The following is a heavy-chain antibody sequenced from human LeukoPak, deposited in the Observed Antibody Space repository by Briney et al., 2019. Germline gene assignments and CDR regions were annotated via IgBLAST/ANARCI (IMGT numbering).Heavy chain of an antibody. D-gene: IGHD4/OR15-4a*01. V-gene: IGHV4-39*07. Sequence: TGGSLRLSCAASGFTFSSYSMNWVRQPPGKGLEWIGSIYYSGSTYYNPSLKSRVTISVDTSKNQFSLKLSSVTAADTAVYYCARVVRRTGANDTAAGFDPWGQGTLVTVSS. CDR3: ARVVRRTGANDTAAGFDP. CDR1: GFTFSSYS. J-gene: IGHJ5*02. CDR2: IYYSGST.